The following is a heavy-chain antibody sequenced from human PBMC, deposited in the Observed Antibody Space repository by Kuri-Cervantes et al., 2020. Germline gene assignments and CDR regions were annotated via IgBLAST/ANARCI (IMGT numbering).Heavy chain of an antibody. V-gene: IGHV3-48*01. D-gene: IGHD2-15*01. CDR3: VRETMAGTTPEF. Sequence: GESLKISCAASGFTFSDYYMNWVRQAPGKGLEWLAYITSSRTTIHYADAVKGRFTISRDNAKNSVFLQMNSLRGEDTAVYYCVRETMAGTTPEFWGQGTLVTVSS. CDR2: ITSSRTTI. J-gene: IGHJ4*02. CDR1: GFTFSDYY.